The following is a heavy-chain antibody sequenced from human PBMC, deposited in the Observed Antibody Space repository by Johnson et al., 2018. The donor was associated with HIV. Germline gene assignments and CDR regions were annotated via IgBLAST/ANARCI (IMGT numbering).Heavy chain of an antibody. D-gene: IGHD6-6*01. J-gene: IGHJ3*02. Sequence: QVQLVESGGGVVQPGGSLRLSCAASGFTFSYYGMHWVRQAPGKGLAWVSLTRFDGSNEYYADSVTGRFTISRDNSKYTLYLQMNSLRAEDTAVYYCARDREQLVRYAFDIWGQGTMVTVSS. CDR1: GFTFSYYG. CDR3: ARDREQLVRYAFDI. V-gene: IGHV3-30*02. CDR2: TRFDGSNE.